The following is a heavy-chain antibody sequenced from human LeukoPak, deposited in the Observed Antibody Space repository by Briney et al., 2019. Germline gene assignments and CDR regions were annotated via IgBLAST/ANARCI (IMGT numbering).Heavy chain of an antibody. V-gene: IGHV3-21*01. CDR3: ARGLRMVSPLAECFQH. J-gene: IGHJ1*01. CDR1: GFTFSSYS. D-gene: IGHD2-8*01. Sequence: PGGSLRLSCAASGFTFSSYSMNWVRQAPGKGLEWVSSISSSSSYIYYADSVKGRFTISRDNAKNSLYLQMNSLRAEDTAVYYCARGLRMVSPLAECFQHWGQGTLVTVSS. CDR2: ISSSSSYI.